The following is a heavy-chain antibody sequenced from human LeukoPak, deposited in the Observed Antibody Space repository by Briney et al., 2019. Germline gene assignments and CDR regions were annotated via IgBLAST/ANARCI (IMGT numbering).Heavy chain of an antibody. CDR1: GFTFSTYG. CDR3: AKDLCSGGSCWSFDY. CDR2: ISYDGSNE. D-gene: IGHD2-15*01. V-gene: IGHV3-30*18. J-gene: IGHJ4*02. Sequence: PGGSLRLSCAASGFTFSTYGMHWVRQAPGKGLEWVAVISYDGSNEYYADSVKGRFTISRDNAKNSLYLQMNSLRAEDTALYYCAKDLCSGGSCWSFDYWGQGTLVTVSS.